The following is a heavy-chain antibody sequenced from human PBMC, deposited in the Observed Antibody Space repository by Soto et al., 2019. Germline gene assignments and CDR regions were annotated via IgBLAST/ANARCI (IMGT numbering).Heavy chain of an antibody. D-gene: IGHD6-13*01. CDR3: ARVGSSSWYSDY. Sequence: QVQLVQSGAEVKKPGASVKVSCKASGYTFTSYYMHWVRQAPGQGLEWMGILNPSGGSTSYAQKCQGRDTMTSDTSTSTVDMELSSLRSEDTAVYYCARVGSSSWYSDYWGQGTLVTVSS. J-gene: IGHJ4*02. V-gene: IGHV1-46*01. CDR2: LNPSGGST. CDR1: GYTFTSYY.